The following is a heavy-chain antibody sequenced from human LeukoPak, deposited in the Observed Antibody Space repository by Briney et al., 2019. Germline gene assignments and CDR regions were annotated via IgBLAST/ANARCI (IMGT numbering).Heavy chain of an antibody. J-gene: IGHJ4*02. CDR2: ISNDGNNK. D-gene: IGHD2-15*01. CDR1: GFTFNNYG. V-gene: IGHV3-30*18. Sequence: GGSLRLSCAASGFTFNNYGMHWVRQAPGKGLEWVAVISNDGNNKYYADSVKGRFTISRDKSKNTLYLQVNSLRAEDTAVYYCAKGLSGGGQRGYFDYWGQGTLVTVSS. CDR3: AKGLSGGGQRGYFDY.